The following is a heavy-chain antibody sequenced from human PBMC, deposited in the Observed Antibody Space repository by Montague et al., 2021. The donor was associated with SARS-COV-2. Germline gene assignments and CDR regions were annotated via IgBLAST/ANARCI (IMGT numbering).Heavy chain of an antibody. CDR3: ARRAQRGVRGLDA. CDR2: RVSA. Sequence: RVSAKYTPSLKSRVAISIDAAKSQFSLNLYSVTAADTALYYCARRAQRGVRGLDAWGQGTLVTVSS. V-gene: IGHV4-34*01. D-gene: IGHD3-10*01. J-gene: IGHJ3*01.